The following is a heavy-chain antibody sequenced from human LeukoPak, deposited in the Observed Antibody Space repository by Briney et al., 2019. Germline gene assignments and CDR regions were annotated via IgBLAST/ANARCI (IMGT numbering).Heavy chain of an antibody. D-gene: IGHD5-12*01. Sequence: PSETLSLTCTVSGGSISSSSYYWGWIRQPPGKGLEWIGSIYYSGSTYYNPSLKSRVTISVDTSKNQFSLKLSSVTAADTAVYYCARAGATTLGGYDFDYWGQGTLVTVSS. CDR3: ARAGATTLGGYDFDY. CDR1: GGSISSSSYY. J-gene: IGHJ4*02. CDR2: IYYSGST. V-gene: IGHV4-39*07.